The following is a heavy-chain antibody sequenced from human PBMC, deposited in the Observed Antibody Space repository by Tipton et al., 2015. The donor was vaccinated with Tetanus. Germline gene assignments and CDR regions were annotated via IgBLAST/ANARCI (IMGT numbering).Heavy chain of an antibody. CDR2: IYYGGAT. V-gene: IGHV4-61*01. CDR1: GGSVNSGTYY. D-gene: IGHD2-2*01. Sequence: TLSLTCSVSGGSVNSGTYYWSWIRQPPGKGLEWLGDIYYGGATQYNPSLKSRVAISMDTSKNQISLKLSSVTAADTAVYYCARRSYCSSSRCFDAFDLWGQGTMVTVSS. J-gene: IGHJ3*01. CDR3: ARRSYCSSSRCFDAFDL.